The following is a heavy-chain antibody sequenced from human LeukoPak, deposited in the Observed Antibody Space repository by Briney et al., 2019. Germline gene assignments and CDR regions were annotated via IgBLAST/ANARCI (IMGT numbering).Heavy chain of an antibody. Sequence: PGGSLRLSCAASGFTFSSYGMHWVRQAPGKGLEWVAFIRYDGSNKYYADSVKGRFTISRDNSKNTLYLQMNSLRAEDTAVYYCAKDQEQWLVRGEWFDPWGQGTLVTVSS. J-gene: IGHJ5*02. CDR1: GFTFSSYG. D-gene: IGHD6-19*01. V-gene: IGHV3-30*02. CDR2: IRYDGSNK. CDR3: AKDQEQWLVRGEWFDP.